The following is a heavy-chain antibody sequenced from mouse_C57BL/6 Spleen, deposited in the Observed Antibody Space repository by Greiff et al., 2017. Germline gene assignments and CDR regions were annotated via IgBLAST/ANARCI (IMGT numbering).Heavy chain of an antibody. Sequence: VQLQQPGAELVKPGASVKLSCKASGYTFTSYWMHWVKQRPGQGLEWIGMIHPNSGSTNYNEKVKSKSTLTVDKSSSTAYMQLISLTSEDSAVYYCARLLREYFDYWGQGTTLTVSS. CDR2: IHPNSGST. CDR1: GYTFTSYW. J-gene: IGHJ2*01. D-gene: IGHD1-1*01. CDR3: ARLLREYFDY. V-gene: IGHV1-64*01.